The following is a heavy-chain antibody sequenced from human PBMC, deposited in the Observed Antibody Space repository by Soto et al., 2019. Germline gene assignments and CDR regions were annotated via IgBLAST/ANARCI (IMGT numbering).Heavy chain of an antibody. CDR3: ARGGVSTRTFDY. Sequence: GESQTLSCHCSGYTFAGYWIALVRQMPGKGLELMGIIYPSDSDTRYRPSFQGQVTISADKSISSAYLQWSSLRASDTAMYYCARGGVSTRTFDYWGQGTPVTVS. V-gene: IGHV5-51*01. D-gene: IGHD3-3*01. CDR1: GYTFAGYW. CDR2: IYPSDSDT. J-gene: IGHJ4*02.